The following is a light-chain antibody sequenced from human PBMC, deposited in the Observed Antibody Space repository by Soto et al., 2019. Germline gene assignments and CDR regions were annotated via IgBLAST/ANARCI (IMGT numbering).Light chain of an antibody. V-gene: IGKV3-15*01. CDR1: QSVSSK. CDR3: QQYNDWWT. Sequence: ETVMTQSPATLSVSLGERATVSCRASQSVSSKVAWYQQRPGQAPRLLIYGASTRATGIPARFSGSGSGTEFTLTISSLQSEDFAVYYCQQYNDWWTFGQGTKVEIK. J-gene: IGKJ1*01. CDR2: GAS.